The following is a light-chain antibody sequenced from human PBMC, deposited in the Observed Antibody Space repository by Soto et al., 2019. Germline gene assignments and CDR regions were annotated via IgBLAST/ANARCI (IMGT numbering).Light chain of an antibody. J-gene: IGKJ4*01. Sequence: DIQMTQSPSTLSASVGDRVTITCRASQSIDGWLAWYQQKPGKAPNLLIYKASSLESGVPSRFSGSGFGTQFTLTISSLQADDFETYYCQQYNSYTFGGGTKVEIK. CDR1: QSIDGW. V-gene: IGKV1-5*03. CDR2: KAS. CDR3: QQYNSYT.